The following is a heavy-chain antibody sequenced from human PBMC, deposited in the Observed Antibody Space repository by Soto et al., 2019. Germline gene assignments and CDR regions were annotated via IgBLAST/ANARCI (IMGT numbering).Heavy chain of an antibody. Sequence: QVQLQESGPGLVKPSQTLSLTCTVSGGSISSGGYYWSWIRQHPGKGLEWIGYIYYSGSTYYNPCLKSRVTISVDTSKNQFSLKLSSVNAAETAVYYCGGENRLWGGSPLYGMDVWGQGTTVTVSS. CDR2: IYYSGST. CDR3: GGENRLWGGSPLYGMDV. J-gene: IGHJ6*02. D-gene: IGHD3-3*01. CDR1: GGSISSGGYY. V-gene: IGHV4-31*03.